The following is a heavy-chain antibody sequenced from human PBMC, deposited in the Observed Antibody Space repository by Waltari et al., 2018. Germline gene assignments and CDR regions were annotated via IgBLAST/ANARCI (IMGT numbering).Heavy chain of an antibody. D-gene: IGHD1-26*01. J-gene: IGHJ3*02. CDR1: GGSISSSSYY. CDR2: IYYSGST. CDR3: ARDRYSGSRGAFDI. V-gene: IGHV4-39*07. Sequence: QLQLQESGPGLVKPSGTLSLTCTVSGGSISSSSYYWGRIRKPPGKGLEWIGSIYYSGSTYYNPSLKSRVTISVDTSKNQFSLKLSSVTAADTAVYYCARDRYSGSRGAFDIWGQGTMVTVSS.